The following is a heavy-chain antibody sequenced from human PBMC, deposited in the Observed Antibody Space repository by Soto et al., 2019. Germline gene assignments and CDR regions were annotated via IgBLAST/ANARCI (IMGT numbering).Heavy chain of an antibody. D-gene: IGHD2-15*01. CDR2: ISGSGGST. J-gene: IGHJ5*02. CDR1: GFTFSSYA. V-gene: IGHV3-23*01. Sequence: EVQLLESGGGLVQPGGSLRLSCAASGFTFSSYAMSWVRQAPGKGLEWVSAISGSGGSTYYADSVKGRFTISRDNSKNTLYMQMNSLRAEDTAVYYCAKGGYCSGGSCYLINWFDPLGQGTLFTVCS. CDR3: AKGGYCSGGSCYLINWFDP.